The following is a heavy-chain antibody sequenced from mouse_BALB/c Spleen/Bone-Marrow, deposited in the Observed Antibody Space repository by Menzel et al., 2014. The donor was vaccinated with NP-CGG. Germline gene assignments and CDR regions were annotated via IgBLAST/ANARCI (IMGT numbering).Heavy chain of an antibody. J-gene: IGHJ4*01. CDR2: INPSTGCT. CDR1: GYTFTSYW. CDR3: ARQITTVDYAMDY. Sequence: QVQLQQSGAELAKPGASVKMSCKASGYTFTSYWMHWVKQRPGQGLEWIGYINPSTGCTEYNQKFKDKATLTADKSSSTAYMQLSSLTSEDSAVYYCARQITTVDYAMDYWGQGTSVTVSS. V-gene: IGHV1-7*01. D-gene: IGHD1-1*01.